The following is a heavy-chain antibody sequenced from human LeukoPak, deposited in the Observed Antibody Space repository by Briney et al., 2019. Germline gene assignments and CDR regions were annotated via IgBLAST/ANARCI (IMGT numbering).Heavy chain of an antibody. Sequence: AGSLRLSCAASGFTFTNYWMTWVRQAPGKGLEWVANIKEDGSEKNYVDSVKGRFTISRDNAKNSLYLQMNSLRAQDTAVYYCARGLTYYIYWGLGTLVTVSS. J-gene: IGHJ4*02. CDR1: GFTFTNYW. V-gene: IGHV3-7*01. CDR3: ARGLTYYIY. CDR2: IKEDGSEK. D-gene: IGHD1-26*01.